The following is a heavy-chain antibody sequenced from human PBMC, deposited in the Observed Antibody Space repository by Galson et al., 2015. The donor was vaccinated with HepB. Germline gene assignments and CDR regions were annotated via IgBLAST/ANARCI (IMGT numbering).Heavy chain of an antibody. D-gene: IGHD1-26*01. CDR3: ARSESGSYENDAFDI. J-gene: IGHJ3*02. V-gene: IGHV2-70*11. CDR2: IDWDDDK. Sequence: PALVKPTQTLTLTCTFSGFSLSTSGMCVSWIRQPPGKALEWLARIDWDDDKYYSTSLKTRLTISKDTSKNQVVLTMTNMDPVDTATYYCARSESGSYENDAFDIWGQGTMVTVSS. CDR1: GFSLSTSGMC.